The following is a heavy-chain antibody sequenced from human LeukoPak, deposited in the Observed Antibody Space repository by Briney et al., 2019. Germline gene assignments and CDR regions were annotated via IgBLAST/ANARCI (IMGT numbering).Heavy chain of an antibody. V-gene: IGHV3-48*03. D-gene: IGHD5-12*01. Sequence: GGSLRLSCAASGFTFSSYEMNWVRQAPGKGLEWVSYISSSGSTIYYADSVKGRFTISRDNAKNSLYLQMNSLRAEDTAVYYCAVGYSGLIRGGFDYWGQGTLVTVSS. CDR2: ISSSGSTI. CDR1: GFTFSSYE. J-gene: IGHJ4*02. CDR3: AVGYSGLIRGGFDY.